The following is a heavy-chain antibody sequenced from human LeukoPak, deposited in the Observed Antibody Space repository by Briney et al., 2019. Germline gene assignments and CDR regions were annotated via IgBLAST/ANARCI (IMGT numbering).Heavy chain of an antibody. V-gene: IGHV3-21*01. CDR3: VGTDSQFDC. J-gene: IGHJ4*02. D-gene: IGHD3/OR15-3a*01. CDR1: GFTFSSYA. CDR2: ISSNSLHI. Sequence: GGSLRLSCAASGFTFSSYAMSWVRQAPGKGLEWVSSISSNSLHIFYADSVKGRFTISRDNAKNSLYLQMNNLRAEDTAVYYCVGTDSQFDCWGQGTLVTVSS.